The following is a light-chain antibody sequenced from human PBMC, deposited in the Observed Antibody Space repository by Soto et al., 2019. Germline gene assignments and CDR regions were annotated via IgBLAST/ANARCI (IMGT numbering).Light chain of an antibody. V-gene: IGKV3-11*01. CDR1: QSVSSN. Sequence: EIVLTQSPATLSLSPGERATLSCRAIQSVSSNLAWYQQKPGQAPSLLIYDASNRATGIPARFSGSGSGTVVTPNIRSLEPEYFAVYYCQQRSKWPLTFGPGTKVDIK. CDR2: DAS. J-gene: IGKJ3*01. CDR3: QQRSKWPLT.